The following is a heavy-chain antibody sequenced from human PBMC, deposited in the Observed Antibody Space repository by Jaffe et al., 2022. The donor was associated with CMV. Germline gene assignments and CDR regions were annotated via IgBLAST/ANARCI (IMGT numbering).Heavy chain of an antibody. CDR3: ARETRRTGTPWSDFDY. CDR2: IYYSGST. J-gene: IGHJ4*02. D-gene: IGHD1-1*01. Sequence: QVQLQESGPGLVKPSETLSLTCTVSGGSISSYYWSWIRQPPGKGLEWIGYIYYSGSTNYNPSLKSRVTISVDTSKNQFSLKLSSVTAADTAVYYCARETRRTGTPWSDFDYWGQGTLVTVSS. V-gene: IGHV4-59*01. CDR1: GGSISSYY.